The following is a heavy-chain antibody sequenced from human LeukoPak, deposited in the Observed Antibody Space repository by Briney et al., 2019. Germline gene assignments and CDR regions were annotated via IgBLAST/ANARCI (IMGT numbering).Heavy chain of an antibody. CDR1: GYTFTSYG. J-gene: IGHJ4*02. CDR2: ISAYNGNT. V-gene: IGHV1-18*01. D-gene: IGHD2-2*02. Sequence: ASVKVSCKASGYTFTSYGISWVRQAPGQGLEWMGWISAYNGNTNYAQKFQGRVTMTRDTSISTAYMELSRLRSDDTAVYYCARGQLLYIGFLLVDYWGQGTLVTVSS. CDR3: ARGQLLYIGFLLVDY.